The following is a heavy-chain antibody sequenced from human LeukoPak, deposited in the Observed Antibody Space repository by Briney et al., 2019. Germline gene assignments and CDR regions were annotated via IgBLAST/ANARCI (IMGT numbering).Heavy chain of an antibody. V-gene: IGHV3-30-3*02. D-gene: IGHD6-19*01. CDR1: GFTFSSYA. J-gene: IGHJ4*02. Sequence: PGRSLRLSCAASGFTFSSYAMHWVRQAPGKGLEWVAVISYDGSNKYYADSVKGRFTISRDNSKNTLYLQMNSLRAEDTAVYYCAKDLGVAGDYWGQGTLVTVSS. CDR3: AKDLGVAGDY. CDR2: ISYDGSNK.